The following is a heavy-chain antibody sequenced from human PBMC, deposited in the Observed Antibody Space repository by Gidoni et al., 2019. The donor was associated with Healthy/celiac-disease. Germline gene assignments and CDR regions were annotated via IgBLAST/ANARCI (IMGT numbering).Heavy chain of an antibody. D-gene: IGHD6-19*01. CDR3: AKAEASIAVAGFPVEYYFDY. J-gene: IGHJ4*02. CDR2: ISWNSGSI. Sequence: EVQLVESGGGLVQPGRSLRLSCAASGFTFDAYAMHWVRQAPGKGLEWVSGISWNSGSIGYADSVKGRFTISRDNAKNSLYLQMNSLRAEDTALYYCAKAEASIAVAGFPVEYYFDYWGQGTLVTVSS. CDR1: GFTFDAYA. V-gene: IGHV3-9*01.